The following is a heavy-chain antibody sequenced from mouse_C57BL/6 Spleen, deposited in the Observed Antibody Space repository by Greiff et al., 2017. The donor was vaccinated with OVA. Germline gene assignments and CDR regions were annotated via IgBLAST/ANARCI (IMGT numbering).Heavy chain of an antibody. CDR3: ARKGAALYFDY. CDR2: INPNNGGT. CDR1: GYTFTDYY. J-gene: IGHJ2*01. Sequence: VQLKQSGPELVKPGASVKISCKASGYTFTDYYMNWVKQSHGKSLEWIGDINPNNGGTSYNQKFKGKATLTVDKSSSTAYMELRSLTSEDSAVYYCARKGAALYFDYWGQGTTLTVSS. V-gene: IGHV1-26*01. D-gene: IGHD6-1*01.